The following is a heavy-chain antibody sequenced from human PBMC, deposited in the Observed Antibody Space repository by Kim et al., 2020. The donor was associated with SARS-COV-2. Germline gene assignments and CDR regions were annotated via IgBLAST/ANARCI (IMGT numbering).Heavy chain of an antibody. J-gene: IGHJ6*02. V-gene: IGHV3-64D*06. CDR3: VKDPYYYDSSGYRITPVYYYYYGMDV. CDR2: ISSNGGST. Sequence: GGSLRLSCSASGFTFSSYAMHWVRQAPGKGLEYVSAISSNGGSTYYADSVKGRFTISRDNSKNTLYLQMSSLRAEDTAVYYCVKDPYYYDSSGYRITPVYYYYYGMDVWGQGTTVTVSS. CDR1: GFTFSSYA. D-gene: IGHD3-22*01.